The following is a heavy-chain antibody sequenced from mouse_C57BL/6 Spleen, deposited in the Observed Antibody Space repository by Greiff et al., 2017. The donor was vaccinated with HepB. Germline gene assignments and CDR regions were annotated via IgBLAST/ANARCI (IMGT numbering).Heavy chain of an antibody. V-gene: IGHV1-61*01. CDR1: GYTFTSYW. D-gene: IGHD2-3*01. CDR2: IYPSDSET. Sequence: QVQLQQPGAELVRPGSSVKLSCKASGYTFTSYWMDWVKQRPGQGLEWIGNIYPSDSETHYNQKFKDKATLTVDKSSSTAYMQLSSLTSEDSAVYYCAREGWKNAMDYWGQGTSVTVSS. CDR3: AREGWKNAMDY. J-gene: IGHJ4*01.